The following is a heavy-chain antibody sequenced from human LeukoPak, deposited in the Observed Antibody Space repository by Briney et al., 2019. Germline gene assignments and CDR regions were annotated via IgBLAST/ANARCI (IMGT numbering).Heavy chain of an antibody. V-gene: IGHV4-39*07. CDR1: GGSIRSSSYY. D-gene: IGHD3-16*01. CDR3: ASYDYVWGSPIGG. CDR2: IYYSGST. J-gene: IGHJ4*02. Sequence: SETLSLTCTVSGGSIRSSSYYWGWIRQPPGKGLEWIGSIYYSGSTYYNPSLKSRVTISVDTSENQFSLKLSSVTAADTAVYYCASYDYVWGSPIGGWGQGTLVTVSS.